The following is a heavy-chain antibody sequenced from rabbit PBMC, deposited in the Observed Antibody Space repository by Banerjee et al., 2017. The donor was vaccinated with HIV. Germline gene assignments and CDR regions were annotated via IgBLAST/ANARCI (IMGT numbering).Heavy chain of an antibody. Sequence: QSLEESGGDLVKPGASLTLTCTASGFSFSSGYYMYWVRQAPGKGLEWIACIYAGSSGSTYYASWVNGRFTISKTSSTTVTLQMTSLTAADTATYFCARDLAGVIGWNFNLWGPGTLVTVS. CDR2: IYAGSSGST. J-gene: IGHJ4*01. CDR1: GFSFSSGYY. V-gene: IGHV1S40*01. CDR3: ARDLAGVIGWNFNL. D-gene: IGHD4-1*01.